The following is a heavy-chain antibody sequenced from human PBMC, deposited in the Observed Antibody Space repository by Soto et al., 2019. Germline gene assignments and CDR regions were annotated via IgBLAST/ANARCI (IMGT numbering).Heavy chain of an antibody. D-gene: IGHD6-19*01. CDR2: IDPSDSYI. CDR3: ERHGAAIWLGY. J-gene: IGHJ4*02. CDR1: GYTFSGHW. Sequence: PGESLKISCKTSGYTFSGHWISWVRQVPGKGLQWMGNIDPSDSYINYNPAFRGHVTFSVDKSNSTAYLHWRSLGPSDTAIDYCERHGAAIWLGYWGQGTLVTVSS. V-gene: IGHV5-10-1*01.